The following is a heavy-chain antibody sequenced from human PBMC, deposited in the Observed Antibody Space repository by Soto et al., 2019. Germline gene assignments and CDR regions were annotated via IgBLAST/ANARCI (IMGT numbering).Heavy chain of an antibody. J-gene: IGHJ4*02. CDR3: GRLDY. CDR1: GFHFSRVR. V-gene: IGHV3-21*01. CDR2: TSSGSSDT. Sequence: LRLSCEASGFHFSRVRMNGVRQVPGKGLEWVATTSSGSSDTWYANSVKGRVINTIDNAKNSLFLQNNALRPEDTAMYYCGRLDYWGPGTQVTVSS.